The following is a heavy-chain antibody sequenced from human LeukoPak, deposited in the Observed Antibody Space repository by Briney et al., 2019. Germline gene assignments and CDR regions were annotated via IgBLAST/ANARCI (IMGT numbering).Heavy chain of an antibody. Sequence: ASVKVSCKASGYTFTSYGISWVRQAPGQGLEWMGWISAHNGNTNYAQKVQGRVTMTTGTSTSTAYMELRSLRSDDTAVYYCARDGPRYQLPEGFDYWGQGTLVTVSS. CDR2: ISAHNGNT. D-gene: IGHD2-2*01. J-gene: IGHJ4*02. V-gene: IGHV1-18*01. CDR1: GYTFTSYG. CDR3: ARDGPRYQLPEGFDY.